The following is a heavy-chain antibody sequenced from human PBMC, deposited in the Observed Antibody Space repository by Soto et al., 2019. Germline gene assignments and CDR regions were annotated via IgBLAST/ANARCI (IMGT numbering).Heavy chain of an antibody. V-gene: IGHV3-66*02. J-gene: IGHJ6*02. CDR1: GFSVSTSH. CDR3: VAGDQYYAMGV. D-gene: IGHD2-2*01. Sequence: EVQLMESGGGLMQPGGSLRLSCAAAGFSVSTSHISWVRQAPGKGLEWVSVIYSGGATHYAVSVKGRLIISRDKSKNTLFLQMNSLRDEDTAVYYCVAGDQYYAMGVWGQGTTVAVSS. CDR2: IYSGGAT.